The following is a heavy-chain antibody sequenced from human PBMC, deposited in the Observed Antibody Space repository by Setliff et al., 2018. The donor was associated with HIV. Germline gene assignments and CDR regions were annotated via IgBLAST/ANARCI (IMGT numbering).Heavy chain of an antibody. CDR3: ARPYDSLYG. V-gene: IGHV4-39*01. D-gene: IGHD3-22*01. CDR2: IYYRGAT. J-gene: IGHJ4*02. CDR1: GGSISNSDFY. Sequence: KPSETRSLTCTVSGGSISNSDFYWGWIRQSPGKGLEWIGSIYYRGATYYNPTLQSRVTISADTSKNQFYLKLTSVTAADTAIYYCARPYDSLYGWGQGVLVTVSS.